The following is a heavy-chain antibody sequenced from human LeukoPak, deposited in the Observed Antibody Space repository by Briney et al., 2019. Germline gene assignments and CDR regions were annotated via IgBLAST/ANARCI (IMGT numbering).Heavy chain of an antibody. J-gene: IGHJ4*02. CDR3: ARVPYYYDSSGYQAHFDY. CDR2: IYYSGST. D-gene: IGHD3-22*01. Sequence: SQTLSLTCTVSGGSISSGGYYRSWIRQHPGKGLEWIGYIYYSGSTYYNPSLKSRVTISVDTSKNQFSLKLSSVTAADTAVYYCARVPYYYDSSGYQAHFDYWGQGTLVTVSS. V-gene: IGHV4-31*03. CDR1: GGSISSGGYY.